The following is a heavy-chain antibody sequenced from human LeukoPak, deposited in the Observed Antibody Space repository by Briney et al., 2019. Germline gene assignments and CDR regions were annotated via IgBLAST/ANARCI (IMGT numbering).Heavy chain of an antibody. D-gene: IGHD6-19*01. Sequence: GGSLRLPCAASGFTFSNYDMHWVRQAPGKGLEWVAVISYDGTNKYYADSVKGRFTISRDNSKNTLNLQMNSLRAEDTAVYYCARDFIDSGRLAVAAAVDYWGQGTLVTVSS. CDR2: ISYDGTNK. CDR1: GFTFSNYD. J-gene: IGHJ4*02. CDR3: ARDFIDSGRLAVAAAVDY. V-gene: IGHV3-30*03.